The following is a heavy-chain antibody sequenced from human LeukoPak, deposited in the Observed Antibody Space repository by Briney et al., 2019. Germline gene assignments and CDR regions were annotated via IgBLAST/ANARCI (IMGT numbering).Heavy chain of an antibody. CDR1: GGSISSYY. CDR2: IYYSGST. D-gene: IGHD3-10*01. Sequence: KPSETLSLTCTVSGGSISSYYWSWIRQPPGKGLKWIGYIYYSGSTNYNPSLKSRVTISVDTSKNQFSLKLSSVTAADTAVYYCVARSGYGSGSYRFDYWGQGTLVTVSS. V-gene: IGHV4-59*01. J-gene: IGHJ4*02. CDR3: VARSGYGSGSYRFDY.